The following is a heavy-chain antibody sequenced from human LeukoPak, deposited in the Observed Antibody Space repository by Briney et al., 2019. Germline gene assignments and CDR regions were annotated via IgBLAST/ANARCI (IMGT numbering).Heavy chain of an antibody. CDR3: ARHLGLMPNLQY. J-gene: IGHJ1*01. D-gene: IGHD3-16*01. Sequence: PSETLSLTCTVSGGSISRYYGSWSRLPPGKGLEFIGCIAHSERTNYSPSLQSRVPMSVDTYKNQFSLNLTSVTAADTAVYYCARHLGLMPNLQYWGPGTLITVSS. CDR2: IAHSERT. CDR1: GGSISRYY. V-gene: IGHV4-59*08.